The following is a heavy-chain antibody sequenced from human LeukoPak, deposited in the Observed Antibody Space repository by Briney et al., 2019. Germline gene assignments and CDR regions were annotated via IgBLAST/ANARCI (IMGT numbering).Heavy chain of an antibody. CDR1: GGSISSSSYY. J-gene: IGHJ4*02. Sequence: SETLSLTCTVSGGSISSSSYYWGWIRQPPGKGLEWIGSIYYSGSTFYTLSLKSRVTISVDTSKNQFSLKLSSVTAADTAVYYCARFREHLRRMRGHVEYYFDYWGQGTLVTVSS. D-gene: IGHD1-1*01. CDR3: ARFREHLRRMRGHVEYYFDY. CDR2: IYYSGST. V-gene: IGHV4-39*01.